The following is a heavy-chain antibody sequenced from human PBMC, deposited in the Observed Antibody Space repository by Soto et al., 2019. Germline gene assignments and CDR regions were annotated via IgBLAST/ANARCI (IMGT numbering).Heavy chain of an antibody. CDR2: ISSSSSYI. V-gene: IGHV3-21*01. CDR3: VPAGSSGREYFQH. CDR1: GFTFSSYS. J-gene: IGHJ1*01. Sequence: PGGSLRLSCAASGFTFSSYSMNWVRQAPGKGLEWVSSISSSSSYIYYADSVKGRFTISRDNAKNSLYLQMSSLRAEDTAVYYCVPAGSSGREYFQHWGQGTLVTVSS. D-gene: IGHD6-19*01.